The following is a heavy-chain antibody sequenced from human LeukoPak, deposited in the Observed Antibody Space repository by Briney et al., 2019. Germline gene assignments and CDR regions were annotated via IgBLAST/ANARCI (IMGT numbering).Heavy chain of an antibody. V-gene: IGHV4-59*01. CDR2: IYYSGST. CDR3: ARGNAYCGGDCSPHFDF. CDR1: GDSISSYY. D-gene: IGHD2-21*02. Sequence: SETLSLTCTVSGDSISSYYWSWTRQPPGKGLERIGYIYYSGSTDYNPSLKSRVTISVDTSKNQFSLKLSSVTAADTAVYFCARGNAYCGGDCSPHFDFWGQGTLVTVSS. J-gene: IGHJ4*02.